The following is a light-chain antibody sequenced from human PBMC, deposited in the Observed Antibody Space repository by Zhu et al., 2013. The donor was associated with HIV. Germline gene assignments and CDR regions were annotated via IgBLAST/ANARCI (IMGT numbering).Light chain of an antibody. V-gene: IGKV3-20*01. J-gene: IGKJ2*01. CDR3: QQYGSSPYT. CDR1: QSVSADY. Sequence: NVLTQSPGTLSLSPGDRATLSCRASQSVSADYLAWFQQKPGQAPRVLIYGASKRATGIPDRFSGSGSGTDFTLTISRLEPEDFAVYYCQQYGSSPYTFGQGTKLEIK. CDR2: GAS.